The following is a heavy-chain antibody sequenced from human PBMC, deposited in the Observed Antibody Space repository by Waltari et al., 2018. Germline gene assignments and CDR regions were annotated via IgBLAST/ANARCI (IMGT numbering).Heavy chain of an antibody. V-gene: IGHV3-9*01. CDR2: ITWNSGII. CDR1: GFKLDDYA. CDR3: ATPSNGKTFDY. J-gene: IGHJ4*02. Sequence: EVQLVESGGGLVQPGRSLRLSCAASGFKLDDYAMPWVRQIPGKGLGWVSGITWNSGIIGYADPVRGRFTLSRDNAKNSLYLQMNSLTADDTALYYCATPSNGKTFDYWGQGTLVTVSS. D-gene: IGHD4-4*01.